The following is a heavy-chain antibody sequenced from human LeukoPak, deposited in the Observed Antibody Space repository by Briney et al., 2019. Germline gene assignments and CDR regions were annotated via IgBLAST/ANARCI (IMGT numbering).Heavy chain of an antibody. D-gene: IGHD3-10*01. CDR2: INPNSGAT. J-gene: IGHJ4*02. CDR1: GYNFSGYY. V-gene: IGHV1-2*02. Sequence: ASVKVSCKASGYNFSGYYMHWVRLAPGRGLEWMGWINPNSGATNYAQKFQGRVTMTRDTSITTAYMEVSRLRFEDTAVYYCARGIDSGFGELPTDYWGQGTLVTVSS. CDR3: ARGIDSGFGELPTDY.